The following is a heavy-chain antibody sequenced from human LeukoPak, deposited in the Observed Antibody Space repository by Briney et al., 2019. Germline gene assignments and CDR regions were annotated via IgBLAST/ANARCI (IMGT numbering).Heavy chain of an antibody. CDR3: ARVAGGSGWYFDL. J-gene: IGHJ2*01. D-gene: IGHD6-19*01. CDR1: GGSISSSSYY. Sequence: PSETLSLTCTVSGGSISSSSYYWSWIRQPPGKGLEWIGYIYYSGSTNYNPSLKSRVTISVDTSKNQFSLKLSSVTAADTAVYYSARVAGGSGWYFDLWGRGTLVTVSS. CDR2: IYYSGST. V-gene: IGHV4-61*01.